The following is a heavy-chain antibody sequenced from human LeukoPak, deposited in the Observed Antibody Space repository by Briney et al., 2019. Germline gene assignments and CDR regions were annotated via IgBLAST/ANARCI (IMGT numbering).Heavy chain of an antibody. CDR1: GFTFSSYA. CDR3: ARPPSTHDAFDI. CDR2: ISYDGSNK. J-gene: IGHJ3*02. Sequence: GGSLRLSCAASGFTFSSYAMHWVRQAPGKGLEWVAVISYDGSNKYYADSVKGRFTISRDNSKNTLYLQMNSLRAEDTAVYYCARPPSTHDAFDIWGQGTMVTVSS. V-gene: IGHV3-30-3*01.